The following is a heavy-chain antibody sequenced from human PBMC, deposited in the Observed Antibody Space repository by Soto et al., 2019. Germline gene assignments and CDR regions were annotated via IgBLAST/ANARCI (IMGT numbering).Heavy chain of an antibody. J-gene: IGHJ3*01. Sequence: WGSLRLSCAASGFTFSSYAMSWVRQARWKRLACVSALCGSGGSTYYATSLKGRSPISRDNSTTTLSLQMNSLRAADTAVYYCAKTRCPSAFDFWGQGTMVTVSS. CDR1: GFTFSSYA. CDR3: AKTRCPSAFDF. V-gene: IGHV3-23*01. CDR2: LCGSGGST.